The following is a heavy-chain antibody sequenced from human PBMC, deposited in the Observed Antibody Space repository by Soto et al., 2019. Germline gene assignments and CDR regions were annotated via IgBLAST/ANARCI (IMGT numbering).Heavy chain of an antibody. J-gene: IGHJ6*02. V-gene: IGHV1-2*02. CDR3: ARDGSGMNYYYYYGMDV. CDR2: INPNSGGT. CDR1: GYSFSFYH. D-gene: IGHD3-10*01. Sequence: ASVKVSCKASGYSFSFYHMHWVRQAPGQGLEWMGWINPNSGGTKYAQKFQGRVTMTRDTSISTAYMELSRLRSDDTAVYYCARDGSGMNYYYYYGMDVWGQGTTVTVSS.